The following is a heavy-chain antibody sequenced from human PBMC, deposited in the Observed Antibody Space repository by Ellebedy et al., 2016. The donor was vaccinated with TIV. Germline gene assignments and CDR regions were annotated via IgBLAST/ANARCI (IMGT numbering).Heavy chain of an antibody. CDR3: ARSHFGGSYGMDV. V-gene: IGHV1-69*02. CDR1: GYTFTGYY. D-gene: IGHD3-16*01. Sequence: AASVKVSCKASGYTFTGYYMHWVRQAPGQGLEWMGRIIPILGIANYAQKFQGRVTITADKSTSTAYMELSSLRSEDTAVYYCARSHFGGSYGMDVWGQGTTVTVSS. J-gene: IGHJ6*02. CDR2: IIPILGIA.